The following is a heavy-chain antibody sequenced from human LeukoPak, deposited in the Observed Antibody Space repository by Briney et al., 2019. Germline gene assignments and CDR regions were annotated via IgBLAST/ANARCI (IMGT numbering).Heavy chain of an antibody. J-gene: IGHJ4*02. Sequence: PSETLSLTCTVSGGSISSSSSYWGWIRQPPGKGLEWIGYIYYGGSTNYNPSLKSRVTISVDTSKNQFSLKLSSVTAADTAVYYCARRGRSGYSLAYYFDYWGQGTLVTVSS. CDR2: IYYGGST. V-gene: IGHV4-61*05. D-gene: IGHD3-3*01. CDR3: ARRGRSGYSLAYYFDY. CDR1: GGSISSSSSY.